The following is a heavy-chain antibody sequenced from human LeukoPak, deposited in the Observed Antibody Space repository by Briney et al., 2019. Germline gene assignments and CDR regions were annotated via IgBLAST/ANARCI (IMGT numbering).Heavy chain of an antibody. CDR2: IKHSGST. V-gene: IGHV4-34*01. D-gene: IGHD3-16*01. CDR1: GGSFSGYY. CDR3: ARSRPWGLVGYYMDV. J-gene: IGHJ6*03. Sequence: PSETLSLTCAVYGGSFSGYYWTWIRQPPGKGLEWIGEIKHSGSTNYKSSLKSRVTISIDTSKNQFSLKLSSVTAADTAVYYCARSRPWGLVGYYMDVWGKGTTVTISS.